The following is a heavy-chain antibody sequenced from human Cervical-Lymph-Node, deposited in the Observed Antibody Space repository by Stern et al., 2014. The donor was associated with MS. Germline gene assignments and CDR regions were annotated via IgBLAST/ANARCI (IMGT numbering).Heavy chain of an antibody. CDR3: VKDKASSSWYREAPDY. CDR2: ISWNSADV. Sequence: VQLVESGGGFVQPGRSLRLSCAASGFTFDDSAMPWVRDAPGKGLEWVSGISWNSADVRYADSVKCRFTISRDNGKNSLYLQINSLRAEDTSLYYCVKDKASSSWYREAPDYWGQGTLVTVSA. V-gene: IGHV3-9*01. CDR1: GFTFDDSA. D-gene: IGHD6-13*01. J-gene: IGHJ4*02.